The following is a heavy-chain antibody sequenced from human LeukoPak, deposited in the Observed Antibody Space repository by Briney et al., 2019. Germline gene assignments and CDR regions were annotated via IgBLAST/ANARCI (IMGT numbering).Heavy chain of an antibody. Sequence: SETLSLTCTVSGGSISGYYWSWIRQPPGKGLEWIGYIYYTGSTNYNPSLKSRVTISVGTSQNRFSLKVSSVTAADTAVYYCVRSKSGTYGWFDPWGQGTLVTVSS. CDR3: VRSKSGTYGWFDP. CDR2: IYYTGST. V-gene: IGHV4-59*01. CDR1: GGSISGYY. D-gene: IGHD4-17*01. J-gene: IGHJ5*02.